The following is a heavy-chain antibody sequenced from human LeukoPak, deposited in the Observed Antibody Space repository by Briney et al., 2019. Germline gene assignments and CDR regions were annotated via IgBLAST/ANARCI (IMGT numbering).Heavy chain of an antibody. D-gene: IGHD5-24*01. CDR3: ARVGRDGYNTPPSPLKHFDY. CDR2: ISSSSSYI. J-gene: IGHJ4*02. CDR1: AFTFSSYS. Sequence: GGSLRLSCAASAFTFSSYSMNWVRQAPGKGLEWVSSISSSSSYIYYADSVKGRFTISRDNAKNSLYLQMNSLRAEDTAVYYCARVGRDGYNTPPSPLKHFDYWGQGTLVTVSS. V-gene: IGHV3-21*01.